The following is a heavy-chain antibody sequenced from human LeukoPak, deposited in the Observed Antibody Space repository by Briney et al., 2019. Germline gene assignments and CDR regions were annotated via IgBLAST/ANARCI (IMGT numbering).Heavy chain of an antibody. CDR3: ARDGVVYGQVA. V-gene: IGHV4-61*02. CDR1: GCSISVGSYY. Sequence: TPSLSCTVPGCSISVGSYYCRCIRQPAGTGPEWIGRIYTTGGTNYNPSHKTRVTISVDSSKNQFSLKLSSVTAADLAAYYRARDGVVYGQVAWGRGPLVPVSS. D-gene: IGHD2-8*02. CDR2: IYTTGGT. J-gene: IGHJ4*02.